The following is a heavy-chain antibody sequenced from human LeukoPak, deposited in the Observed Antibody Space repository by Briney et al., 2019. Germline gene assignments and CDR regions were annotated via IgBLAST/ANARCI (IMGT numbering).Heavy chain of an antibody. CDR3: ARRYDFWSGYIDY. V-gene: IGHV1-8*03. D-gene: IGHD3-3*01. CDR1: GYTFTSYD. CDR2: MNPNSGNT. J-gene: IGHJ4*02. Sequence: ASVKVSCKASGYTFTSYDINWVRQATGQGLEWMGWMNPNSGNTGYAQKFQGGVTITRNTSISTAYMELSSLRSEDTAVYYCARRYDFWSGYIDYWGQGTLVTVSP.